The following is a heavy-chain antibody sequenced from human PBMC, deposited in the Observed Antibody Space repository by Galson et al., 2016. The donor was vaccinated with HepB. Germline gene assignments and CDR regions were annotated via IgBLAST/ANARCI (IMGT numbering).Heavy chain of an antibody. Sequence: SLRLSCAASGFTFSSYSMNWVRQAPGKGLEWVSYITSSSNTIYYADSVKGRFTISRDNAKNSLYLQMNSLRGEDTAVYYCAREIPPRGKREYWGQGTPVTV. CDR2: ITSSSNTI. D-gene: IGHD3-10*01. CDR3: AREIPPRGKREY. CDR1: GFTFSSYS. V-gene: IGHV3-48*01. J-gene: IGHJ4*02.